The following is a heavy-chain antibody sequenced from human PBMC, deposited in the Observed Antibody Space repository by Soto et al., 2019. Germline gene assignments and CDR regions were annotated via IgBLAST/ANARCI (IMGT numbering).Heavy chain of an antibody. V-gene: IGHV4-34*01. J-gene: IGHJ6*03. Sequence: PSETLSLTCAVYGGSFSGYYWSWIRQPPGKGLEWIGEINHSGSTNYNPSLKSRVTISVDTSKNQFSLKLSSVTAADTAVYYCARSRGIFGVVTNMDVWGKGTTVTVS. CDR3: ARSRGIFGVVTNMDV. CDR2: INHSGST. CDR1: GGSFSGYY. D-gene: IGHD3-3*02.